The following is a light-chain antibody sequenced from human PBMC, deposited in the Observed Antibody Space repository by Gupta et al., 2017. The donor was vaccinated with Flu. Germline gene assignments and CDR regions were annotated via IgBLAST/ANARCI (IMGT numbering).Light chain of an antibody. Sequence: RRNIGDYKSVTWYHQNSGKAPKLLIYEVTKRPSGVSNRFSGSKSGNTASLTISGLQAEDEATYHCSSYTISATRWVFGGGTTVTVL. CDR3: SSYTISATRWV. V-gene: IGLV2-14*01. J-gene: IGLJ3*02. CDR1: RRNIGDYKS. CDR2: EVT.